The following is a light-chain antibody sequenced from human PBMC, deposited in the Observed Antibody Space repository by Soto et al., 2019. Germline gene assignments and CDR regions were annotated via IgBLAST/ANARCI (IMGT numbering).Light chain of an antibody. Sequence: EIVLTQSPATLSLSPGERATLSCRASQSVGSYFAWYQQKTGQAPRLLIYDAFSRATGIPARFSGSGSGTDFTLSSSSLEPEDFAFYFCQQCSSWPLTFCGGTMVEIK. J-gene: IGKJ4*01. CDR2: DAF. CDR1: QSVGSY. V-gene: IGKV3-11*01. CDR3: QQCSSWPLT.